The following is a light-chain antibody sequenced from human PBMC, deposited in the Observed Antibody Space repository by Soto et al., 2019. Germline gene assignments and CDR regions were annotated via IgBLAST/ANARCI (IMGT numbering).Light chain of an antibody. J-gene: IGKJ1*01. CDR2: GAT. Sequence: AIQMTQSPSSLSASVGDRVTITCRASQGIRNDLGWYQQKPGKAPKLLIYGATTLQSGVPSRFSGSGSVTDFTRTISRLQPGDFATYYCLQHFNYPWTFGQGTKVEIK. CDR1: QGIRND. CDR3: LQHFNYPWT. V-gene: IGKV1-6*01.